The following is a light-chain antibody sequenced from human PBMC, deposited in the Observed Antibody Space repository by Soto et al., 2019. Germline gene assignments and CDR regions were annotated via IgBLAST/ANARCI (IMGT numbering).Light chain of an antibody. Sequence: QSVLTQPASMSGSPGQSVTISCAGTSNDIGCYNYVSWYQHHPGTAPKLIIYDVSSRPSGVSHRFSGSKSGNTASLTISGLQAEDEADYYCSSFSVASPLFGTGTKVTVL. CDR1: SNDIGCYNY. V-gene: IGLV2-14*01. CDR3: SSFSVASPL. CDR2: DVS. J-gene: IGLJ1*01.